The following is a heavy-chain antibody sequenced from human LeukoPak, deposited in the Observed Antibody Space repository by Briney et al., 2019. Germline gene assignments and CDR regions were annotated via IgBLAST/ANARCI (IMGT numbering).Heavy chain of an antibody. CDR1: GYTFTAYY. Sequence: ALVKVSCKASGYTFTAYYMHWVRQAPGQGLEWMGWINPNSGGTNYAQKFQGRVTMTRDTSISTAYMELSRLRSDDTAVYYCARDEYYYDSSGYYNWFDPWGQGTLVTVSS. CDR2: INPNSGGT. J-gene: IGHJ5*02. V-gene: IGHV1-2*02. CDR3: ARDEYYYDSSGYYNWFDP. D-gene: IGHD3-22*01.